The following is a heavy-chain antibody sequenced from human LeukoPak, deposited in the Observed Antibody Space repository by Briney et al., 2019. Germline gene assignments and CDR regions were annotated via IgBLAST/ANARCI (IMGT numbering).Heavy chain of an antibody. CDR3: AKGTSPIFGVVYLDY. V-gene: IGHV3-23*01. CDR2: ISGSGGST. D-gene: IGHD3-3*01. CDR1: GFTFSSYA. Sequence: QPGGSLRLSCADSGFTFSSYAMSWVRQAPGKGLEWVSAISGSGGSTYYADSVKGRFTISRDNSKTTLYLQMNSLRAEDTVVYYGAKGTSPIFGVVYLDYWGQGTLVTVSS. J-gene: IGHJ4*02.